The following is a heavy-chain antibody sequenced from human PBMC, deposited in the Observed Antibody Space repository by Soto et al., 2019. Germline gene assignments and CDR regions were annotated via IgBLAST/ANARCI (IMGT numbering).Heavy chain of an antibody. CDR2: MNPNSGNT. Sequence: QVQLVQSGAEVKKPGASVKVSCKASGYTFTSYDINWVRQAPGQGLEWMGWMNPNSGNTGYAQKFQGRVTMTRNTSISTAYLELSRLRYEATAVDYCARGRGPLFQTPNKDYWGQGTLVTVSS. J-gene: IGHJ4*02. CDR1: GYTFTSYD. V-gene: IGHV1-8*01. CDR3: ARGRGPLFQTPNKDY.